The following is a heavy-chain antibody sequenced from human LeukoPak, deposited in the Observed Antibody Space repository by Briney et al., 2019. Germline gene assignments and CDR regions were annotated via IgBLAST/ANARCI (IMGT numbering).Heavy chain of an antibody. CDR3: AKDFNSRNPVFWGFGSSSERVV. CDR2: ISWNSGSI. CDR1: GFTFDDYA. Sequence: GGSLRLSCAASGFTFDDYAMHWVRQAPGKGLEWVSGISWNSGSIGYADSVKGRFTISRDNAKNSLYLQMNSLRAEDTALYYCAKDFNSRNPVFWGFGSSSERVVWGQGTLVTVSS. D-gene: IGHD6-6*01. J-gene: IGHJ4*02. V-gene: IGHV3-9*01.